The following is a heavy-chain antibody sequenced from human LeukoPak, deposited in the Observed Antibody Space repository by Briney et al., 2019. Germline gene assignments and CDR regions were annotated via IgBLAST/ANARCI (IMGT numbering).Heavy chain of an antibody. V-gene: IGHV3-11*01. Sequence: GGSLRLSCAASGFIFSDYYMTWIRQAPGKGLEWLSHISGSGSTTYYADSVKGRFTISRDNAHQSLYLEMSSLSTEDTAVYYCARGRKYTSGYRVTELGSGYSDYWGQGTLVTVSS. J-gene: IGHJ4*02. CDR2: ISGSGSTT. CDR3: ARGRKYTSGYRVTELGSGYSDY. D-gene: IGHD5-18*01. CDR1: GFIFSDYY.